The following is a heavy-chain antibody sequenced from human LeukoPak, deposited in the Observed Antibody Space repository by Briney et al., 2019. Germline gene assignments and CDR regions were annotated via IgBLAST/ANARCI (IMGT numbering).Heavy chain of an antibody. Sequence: SSETLSLTCTVSGASITSFYYNWIRQSAGKGLGWIGRIHTNGGTDYRPSLNSRVTMSVDTSKKQISLKLTSVTAADTAVYFCSRGGGYGDYWGQGILVTVSS. CDR2: IHTNGGT. CDR3: SRGGGYGDY. V-gene: IGHV4-4*07. J-gene: IGHJ4*02. CDR1: GASITSFY. D-gene: IGHD5-12*01.